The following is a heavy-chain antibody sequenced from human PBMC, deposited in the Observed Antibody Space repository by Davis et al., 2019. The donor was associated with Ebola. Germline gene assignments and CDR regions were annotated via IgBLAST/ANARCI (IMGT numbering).Heavy chain of an antibody. CDR1: GGTFSSYA. D-gene: IGHD7-27*01. J-gene: IGHJ6*02. V-gene: IGHV1-69*13. CDR2: IIPIFGTA. Sequence: SVKVSCMASGGTFSSYAISWVRQAPGQGLEWMGGIIPIFGTANYAQKFQGRVTITADESTSTAYMELSSLRSEDTAVYYCAGLGDYYYYYGMDVWGQGTTVTVS. CDR3: AGLGDYYYYYGMDV.